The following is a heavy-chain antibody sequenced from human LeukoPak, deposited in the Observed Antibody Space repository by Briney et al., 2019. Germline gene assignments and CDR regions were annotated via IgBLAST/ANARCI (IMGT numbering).Heavy chain of an antibody. V-gene: IGHV1-18*01. D-gene: IGHD3-22*01. CDR2: ISAYNGNT. CDR3: ARDKSLYYDSSGYYIPFDY. Sequence: GASVKVSCKASGYTFTRYGISWVRQAPGQGLEWMGWISAYNGNTNYAQKLQGRVTMTTDTSTSTAYMELRSLRSDDTAVYYCARDKSLYYDSSGYYIPFDYWGQGTLVTVSS. CDR1: GYTFTRYG. J-gene: IGHJ4*02.